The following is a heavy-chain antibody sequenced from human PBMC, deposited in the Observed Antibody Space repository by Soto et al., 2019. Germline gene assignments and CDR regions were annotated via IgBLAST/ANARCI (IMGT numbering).Heavy chain of an antibody. Sequence: QVQLQESGPGLVKASQTLSLTCTVSGGTITTGGHFWSWIRQYPGKGLEWIGYIYYSGTTHYNPSLKSRVTISIDTSKNQFSLNLSSVTAADTAVYYCARVVSGSYLDYCGQGTLVTVSS. J-gene: IGHJ4*02. CDR3: ARVVSGSYLDY. V-gene: IGHV4-31*03. D-gene: IGHD1-26*01. CDR1: GGTITTGGHF. CDR2: IYYSGTT.